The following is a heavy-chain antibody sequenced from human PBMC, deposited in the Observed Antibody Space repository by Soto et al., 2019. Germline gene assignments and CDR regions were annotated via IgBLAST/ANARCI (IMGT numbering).Heavy chain of an antibody. CDR3: TTGLSNGYYNFDF. CDR1: RFTLRDAW. D-gene: IGHD3-22*01. CDR2: IKREIDGGTT. V-gene: IGHV3-15*01. Sequence: EGQLVESGGDLVKPGGSLRLSCAAARFTLRDAWMSWVRQAPGTGLEWVGRIKREIDGGTTDYAAPVKGRFTISRDDSANPLYLQMHSLNTENPAVYYCTTGLSNGYYNFDFWGQGTLLTVSS. J-gene: IGHJ4*02.